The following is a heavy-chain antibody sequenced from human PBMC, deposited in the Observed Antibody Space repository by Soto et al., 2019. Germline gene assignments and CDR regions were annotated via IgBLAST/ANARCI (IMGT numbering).Heavy chain of an antibody. Sequence: SETLSLTCAVSGGSISSGGYSWSWIRQPPGKGLEWIGYIYHSGSTYYNPSLKGRVTISVDRSKNQFSLKLSSVTAADTAVDYCASQTSDYGSGSYPYYYYYGMDVWGQGTTVTVSS. CDR2: IYHSGST. J-gene: IGHJ6*02. D-gene: IGHD3-10*01. CDR3: ASQTSDYGSGSYPYYYYYGMDV. CDR1: GGSISSGGYS. V-gene: IGHV4-30-2*01.